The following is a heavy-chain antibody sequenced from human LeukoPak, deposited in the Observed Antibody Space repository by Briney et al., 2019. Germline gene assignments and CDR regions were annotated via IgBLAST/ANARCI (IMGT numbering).Heavy chain of an antibody. CDR1: GFTLSSYA. Sequence: PGGSLRLSCAPSGFTLSSYAMSWVRQAPGKGLEWVSAISGSGGSTYSADSVKGRFTISRDNSKNTLYLQMNSLRAEDTAVYYCAKEHYSGSSDDYWGQGTLVTVSS. V-gene: IGHV3-23*01. D-gene: IGHD1-26*01. CDR2: ISGSGGST. CDR3: AKEHYSGSSDDY. J-gene: IGHJ4*02.